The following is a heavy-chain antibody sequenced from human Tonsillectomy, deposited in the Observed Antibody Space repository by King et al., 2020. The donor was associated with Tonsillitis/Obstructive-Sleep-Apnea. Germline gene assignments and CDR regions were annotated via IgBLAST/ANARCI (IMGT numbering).Heavy chain of an antibody. CDR2: MNPNSGNT. D-gene: IGHD3-3*01. V-gene: IGHV1-8*01. J-gene: IGHJ6*03. CDR1: GYTFTSYD. CDR3: ARTDVWSGYYTYYYYHMDV. Sequence: VQLVESGAEVKKPGASVKVSCKASGYTFTSYDINWVRQATGQGLEWMGWMNPNSGNTAYAQKFQGRITMTRNTSISTAYMELSSLRPEDTAVYYCARTDVWSGYYTYYYYHMDVWGKGTTVTVSS.